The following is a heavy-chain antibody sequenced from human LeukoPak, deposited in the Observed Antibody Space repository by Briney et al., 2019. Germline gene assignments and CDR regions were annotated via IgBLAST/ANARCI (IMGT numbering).Heavy chain of an antibody. V-gene: IGHV3-30-3*01. CDR2: ISFDGTNQ. CDR3: AREKLGNRIDY. Sequence: GGSLRLSCAASGFTSSDYPIHWVRQAPGKGLEWVAFISFDGTNQYYADSVKGRFTISRDNSNNTLFLQVNSLRPEDTAVYYCAREKLGNRIDYWGQGTLVTVSS. D-gene: IGHD7-27*01. J-gene: IGHJ4*02. CDR1: GFTSSDYP.